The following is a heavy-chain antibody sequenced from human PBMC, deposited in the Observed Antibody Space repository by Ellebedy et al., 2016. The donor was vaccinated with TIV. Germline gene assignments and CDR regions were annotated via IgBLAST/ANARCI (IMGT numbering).Heavy chain of an antibody. Sequence: GESLKISCAASGLTFSSYAMSWVRQAPGKGLEWVSSISGSGGSTYYAGSVRGRFTISRDNSKNTLYLQMNSLRGEDTALYYCAKQGWGCSGGSCYWEHWGHGTLVTVSS. CDR1: GLTFSSYA. CDR2: ISGSGGST. D-gene: IGHD2-15*01. J-gene: IGHJ4*01. CDR3: AKQGWGCSGGSCYWEH. V-gene: IGHV3-23*01.